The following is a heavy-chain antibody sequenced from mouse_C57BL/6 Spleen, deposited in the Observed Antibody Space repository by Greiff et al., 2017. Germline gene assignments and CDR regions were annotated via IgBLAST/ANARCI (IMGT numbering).Heavy chain of an antibody. V-gene: IGHV1-54*01. Sequence: QVQLKESGAELVRPGTSVKVSCKASGYAFTNYLIEWVKQRPGQGLGWIGVINPGSGGTNYNEKFKGKATLTADKSSSTAYMQLSSLTSEDSAVYVGARWGGNYEEGAMDYWGQGTSVTVSS. CDR2: INPGSGGT. D-gene: IGHD2-1*01. CDR1: GYAFTNYL. CDR3: ARWGGNYEEGAMDY. J-gene: IGHJ4*01.